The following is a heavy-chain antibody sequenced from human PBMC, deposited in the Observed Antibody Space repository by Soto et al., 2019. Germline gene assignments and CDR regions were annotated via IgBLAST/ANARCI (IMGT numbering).Heavy chain of an antibody. D-gene: IGHD3-10*01. CDR2: SGGDDDTT. CDR3: ARTARWFGEPGLSYYYGMDV. V-gene: IGHV3-23*01. Sequence: EVQLLESGGGLVQPGGSLRLSCAASGFTFSSYSMSWVRQAPGKGLEWVSGFRSGGDDDTTYYADSVRGRFTISRDNSKNTLFLQMNSLRAEDTAIYYCARTARWFGEPGLSYYYGMDVWGQGTTVTVSS. J-gene: IGHJ6*02. CDR1: GFTFSSYS.